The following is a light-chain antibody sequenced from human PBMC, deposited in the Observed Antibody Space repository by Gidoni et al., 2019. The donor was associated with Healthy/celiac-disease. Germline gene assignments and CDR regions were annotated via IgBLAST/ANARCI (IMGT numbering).Light chain of an antibody. Sequence: ESVLTQSPGTLSLSSGERATLACRASQSVSSSYLAWYQQKPGQAPRLLIYGASSRATGIPDRFSGSGSGTDFTLTISRLEPEDFAVYYCQQSGTFXXXTQLEIK. CDR3: QQSGT. CDR2: GAS. J-gene: IGKJ2*01. CDR1: QSVSSSY. V-gene: IGKV3-20*01.